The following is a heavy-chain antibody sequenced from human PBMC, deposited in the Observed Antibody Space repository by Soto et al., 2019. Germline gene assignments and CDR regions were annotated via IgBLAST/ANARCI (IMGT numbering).Heavy chain of an antibody. Sequence: GGSLRLSCAASGFTFSSYSMNWVRQAPGKGLEWVSYISSSSSTIYYADSVKGRFTISRDNAKNSLYLQMNSLRDEDTAVYYCAREGPIFYYDSSVGMDVWGQGTTVTVSS. J-gene: IGHJ6*02. CDR3: AREGPIFYYDSSVGMDV. CDR1: GFTFSSYS. CDR2: ISSSSSTI. D-gene: IGHD3-22*01. V-gene: IGHV3-48*02.